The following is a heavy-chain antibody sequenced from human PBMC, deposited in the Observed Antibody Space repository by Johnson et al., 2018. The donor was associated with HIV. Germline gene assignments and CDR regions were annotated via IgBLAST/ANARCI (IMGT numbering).Heavy chain of an antibody. V-gene: IGHV3-30*19. CDR1: GFTFSSYG. CDR2: ISYDGSNK. Sequence: VQLVESGGGVVQPGGSLRLSCAASGFTFSSYGMHWVRQAPGKGLEWVAVISYDGSNKYYADSVKGRFTISRDNSKNTLYLQMNSLRAEDTAVYYCARDHVWFGELYAFDIWGQGTMVTVSS. J-gene: IGHJ3*02. CDR3: ARDHVWFGELYAFDI. D-gene: IGHD3-10*01.